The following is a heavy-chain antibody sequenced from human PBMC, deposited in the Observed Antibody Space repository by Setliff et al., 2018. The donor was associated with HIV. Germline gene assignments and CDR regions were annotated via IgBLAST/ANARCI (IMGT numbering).Heavy chain of an antibody. CDR1: GYTFTSYA. J-gene: IGHJ4*02. CDR3: ATGLLWFGELLYGTY. D-gene: IGHD3-10*01. CDR2: INTNTGNP. V-gene: IGHV7-4-1*02. Sequence: GASVKVSCKASGYTFTSYAMNWVRQAPGQGLEWMGWINTNTGNPTYAQGFTGRFVFSLDTSVSTAYLQISSLKAEDTAVYYCATGLLWFGELLYGTYWGQGTLVTVSS.